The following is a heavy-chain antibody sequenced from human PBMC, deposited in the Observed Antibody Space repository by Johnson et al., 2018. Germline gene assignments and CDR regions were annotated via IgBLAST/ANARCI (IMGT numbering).Heavy chain of an antibody. CDR2: ISHDGSNK. D-gene: IGHD5-12*01. J-gene: IGHJ6*02. CDR1: GFNFSSYV. V-gene: IGHV3-30*03. Sequence: QVQLVESGGGVVQPGRSLRLSCAAAGFNFSSYVMDWVRQAPGQGLEWVAIISHDGSNKYYGDSVTGRFTISRDNSKNTVYLQLNSLRVEDTAVYYCARELSWAVRGYNGYDYRGGGMDVWGQGTTVTVS. CDR3: ARELSWAVRGYNGYDYRGGGMDV.